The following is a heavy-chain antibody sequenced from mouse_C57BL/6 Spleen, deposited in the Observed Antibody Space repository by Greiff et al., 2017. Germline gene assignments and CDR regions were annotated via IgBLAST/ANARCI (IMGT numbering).Heavy chain of an antibody. CDR2: IDPSDSYT. V-gene: IGHV1-50*01. CDR3: ARSRPTDY. CDR1: GYTFTSYW. J-gene: IGHJ2*01. Sequence: QVQLQQPGAELVKPGASVKLSCKASGYTFTSYWMQWVKQRPGQGLEWIGEIDPSDSYTNYNQKFKGKATLTVDPSSSTAYMQLSSLTSEDSAVYYCARSRPTDYWGQGTTLTVSS.